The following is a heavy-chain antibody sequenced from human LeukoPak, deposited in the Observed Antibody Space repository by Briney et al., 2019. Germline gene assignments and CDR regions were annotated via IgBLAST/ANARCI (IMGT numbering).Heavy chain of an antibody. J-gene: IGHJ4*02. CDR1: GFSLSTSGVG. CDR3: AHSLNVYIHAQLDY. CDR2: IYWNDDK. Sequence: KESGPTLVKPTQTLTLTCTFSGFSLSTSGVGVGWIRQPPGKALEWLALIYWNDDKRYSPSLKSRLTITKDTSKNQVVLTMTNMDPVDTATYYCAHSLNVYIHAQLDYWGQGTLVTVSS. V-gene: IGHV2-5*01. D-gene: IGHD5/OR15-5a*01.